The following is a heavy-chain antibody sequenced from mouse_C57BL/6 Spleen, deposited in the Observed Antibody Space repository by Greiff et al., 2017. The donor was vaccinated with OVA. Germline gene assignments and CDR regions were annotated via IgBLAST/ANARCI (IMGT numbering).Heavy chain of an antibody. CDR3: ARSGDAYFDY. CDR2: ILPNSGST. Sequence: QVHVKQPGAELVKPGASVKLSCKASGYTFTSYWMHWVKQRPGQGLEWIGMILPNSGSTNYNEKFKSKATLTVDKSSSTAYMQLSSLTSEDSAVYYCARSGDAYFDYWGQGTTLTVSS. D-gene: IGHD3-1*01. CDR1: GYTFTSYW. V-gene: IGHV1-64*01. J-gene: IGHJ2*01.